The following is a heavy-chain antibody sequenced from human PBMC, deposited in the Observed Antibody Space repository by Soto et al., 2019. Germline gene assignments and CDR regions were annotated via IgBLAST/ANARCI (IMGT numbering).Heavy chain of an antibody. Sequence: SVKVSCKASGGTFSSYTISWVRQAPGQGLEWMGRIIPILGIANYAQKFQGRVTITADKSTSTAYMELSSLRSADTAVYYCARVVRDGHNGDLNYFYYGIDVWGQGTMVTVSS. CDR2: IIPILGIA. V-gene: IGHV1-69*02. J-gene: IGHJ6*02. D-gene: IGHD3-22*01. CDR1: GGTFSSYT. CDR3: ARVVRDGHNGDLNYFYYGIDV.